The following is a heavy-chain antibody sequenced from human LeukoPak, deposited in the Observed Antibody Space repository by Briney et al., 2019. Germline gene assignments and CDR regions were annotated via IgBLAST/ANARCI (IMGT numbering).Heavy chain of an antibody. J-gene: IGHJ3*02. V-gene: IGHV1-2*02. CDR3: ARDQAPLGYCSSTSCYLGT. CDR1: GYTFTSYG. CDR2: INPNSDGT. Sequence: ASVKVSCKASGYTFTSYGISWVRQAPGQGLEWMGWINPNSDGTNYAQKFQGRVTMTRDTSISTAYMELSRLRSDDTAVYYCARDQAPLGYCSSTSCYLGTWGQGTMVIVSS. D-gene: IGHD2-2*01.